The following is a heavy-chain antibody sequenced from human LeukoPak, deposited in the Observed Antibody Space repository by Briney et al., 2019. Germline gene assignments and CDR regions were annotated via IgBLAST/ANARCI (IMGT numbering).Heavy chain of an antibody. D-gene: IGHD6-13*01. V-gene: IGHV3-33*06. CDR3: AKDKIAAAGTPRDY. CDR1: GLTFRSYG. CDR2: IWYDGSKK. J-gene: IGHJ4*02. Sequence: GGSLRLSCAASGLTFRSYGMHWVRQAPGKGLEWVAVIWYDGSKKYYADSVKGRFTISRDNSKNTLYLQMNSLRAEDTAVYYCAKDKIAAAGTPRDYWGQGTLVTVSS.